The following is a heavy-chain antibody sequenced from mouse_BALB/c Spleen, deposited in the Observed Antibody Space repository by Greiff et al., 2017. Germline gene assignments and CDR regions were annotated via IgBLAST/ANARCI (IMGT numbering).Heavy chain of an antibody. J-gene: IGHJ3*01. D-gene: IGHD1-3*01. CDR1: GFSLTSYG. Sequence: VKLEESGPGLVAPSQSLSITCTVSGFSLTSYGVHWVRQPPGKGLEWLGVIWAGGSTNYNSALMSRLSISKDNSKSQVFLKMNSLQTDDTAMYYCAREGGKGVAYWGQGTLVTVSA. V-gene: IGHV2-9*02. CDR2: IWAGGST. CDR3: AREGGKGVAY.